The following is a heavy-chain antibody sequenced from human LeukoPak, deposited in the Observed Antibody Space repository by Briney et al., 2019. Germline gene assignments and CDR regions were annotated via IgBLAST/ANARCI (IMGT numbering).Heavy chain of an antibody. CDR1: GFTFSSYG. D-gene: IGHD3-22*01. J-gene: IGHJ4*02. Sequence: GGSLRLSCAASGFTFSSYGMHWVRQAPGKGLEWVAVISYDGSNKYYADSVKGRFTISRDNSKNTLYLQMNGLRAEDTAVYYCAKGRYYDSSGYYDNYWGQGTLVTVSS. CDR2: ISYDGSNK. V-gene: IGHV3-30*18. CDR3: AKGRYYDSSGYYDNY.